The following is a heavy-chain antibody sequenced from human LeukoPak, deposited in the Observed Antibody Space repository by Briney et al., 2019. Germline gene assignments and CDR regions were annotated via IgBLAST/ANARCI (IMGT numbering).Heavy chain of an antibody. J-gene: IGHJ4*02. CDR3: ARSSFTMVRGVISTAGYFDY. D-gene: IGHD3-10*01. CDR2: IIPIFGTA. Sequence: SVKVSCKASGGTFSSYAISWVRQAPGQGLEWMGGIIPIFGTANYAQKFQGRVTITTDESTSTAYMELSSLRSEDTAVYYCARSSFTMVRGVISTAGYFDYWGQGTLVTVSS. CDR1: GGTFSSYA. V-gene: IGHV1-69*05.